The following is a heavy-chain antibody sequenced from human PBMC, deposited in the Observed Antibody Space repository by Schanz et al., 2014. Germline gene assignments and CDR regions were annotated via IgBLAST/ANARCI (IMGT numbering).Heavy chain of an antibody. V-gene: IGHV1-2*02. CDR2: INPDSGGT. D-gene: IGHD3-3*01. Sequence: QVQLVQSGAEVMKPGASVKVSCKASGYTLTAYYMHWVRQAPGQGLEWMGWINPDSGGTNYAQKFQGRVTMTRDMSINTAYMELSRLRSDDSAVYYCASDFWSGYSHYYYGLDVWGQGTTVTVSS. CDR1: GYTLTAYY. CDR3: ASDFWSGYSHYYYGLDV. J-gene: IGHJ6*02.